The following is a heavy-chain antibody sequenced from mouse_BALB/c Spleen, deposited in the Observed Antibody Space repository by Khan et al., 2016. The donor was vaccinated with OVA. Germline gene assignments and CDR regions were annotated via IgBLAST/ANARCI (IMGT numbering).Heavy chain of an antibody. V-gene: IGHV2-2*02. CDR1: GFSLHNYS. CDR2: IWSAGST. D-gene: IGHD2-4*01. Sequence: QVQLKESGPGLVQPSQSLSLTCTVSGFSLHNYSVHWVRQSPGKGLEWLGVIWSAGSTDYNAAFISRLTISKDNSRSQVFFKMNSLQPNDTAIYXCARRGYDYGRGALFAYWGQGTLVTVSA. CDR3: ARRGYDYGRGALFAY. J-gene: IGHJ3*01.